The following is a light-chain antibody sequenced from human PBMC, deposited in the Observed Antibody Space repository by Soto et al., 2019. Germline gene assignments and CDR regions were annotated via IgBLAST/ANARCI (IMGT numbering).Light chain of an antibody. J-gene: IGKJ1*01. CDR3: QQYGSSRWT. CDR2: GAS. Sequence: EIVLTQSPGTLSLPPGERATLSCRASQSVSSSYLAWYQQNRGQAPRLLIYGASSRATGIPDRFSDSGSGTDFTLTISRLEPEDFAVYYCQQYGSSRWTFGQGTKVEIK. V-gene: IGKV3-20*01. CDR1: QSVSSSY.